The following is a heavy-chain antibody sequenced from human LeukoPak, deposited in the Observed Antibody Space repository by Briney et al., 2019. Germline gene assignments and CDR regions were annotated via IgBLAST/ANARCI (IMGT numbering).Heavy chain of an antibody. CDR2: ISSSSSYI. CDR1: GFTFSSYS. V-gene: IGHV3-21*01. Sequence: PGGSLRLSRAASGFTFSSYSMNWVRQAPGKGLEWVSSISSSSSYIYYADSVKGRFTISRDNAKNSLYLQMNSLRAEDTAVYYCARAREMATITPFDYWGQGTLVTVSS. J-gene: IGHJ4*02. CDR3: ARAREMATITPFDY. D-gene: IGHD5-24*01.